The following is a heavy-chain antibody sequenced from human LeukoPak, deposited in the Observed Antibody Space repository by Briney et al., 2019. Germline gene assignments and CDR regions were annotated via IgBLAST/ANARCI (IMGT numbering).Heavy chain of an antibody. D-gene: IGHD6-19*01. V-gene: IGHV3-7*01. CDR1: GFTFSSYW. CDR2: IKQDGSEK. Sequence: PGGSLRLSCAASGFTFSSYWMSWVRQAPGKGLEWVANIKQDGSEKYYVDSVKGRFTISRDNAKNSLYLQMNSLRAEDTAVYYCARVSRQWLGNAFDIWGQGTMVTVSS. J-gene: IGHJ3*02. CDR3: ARVSRQWLGNAFDI.